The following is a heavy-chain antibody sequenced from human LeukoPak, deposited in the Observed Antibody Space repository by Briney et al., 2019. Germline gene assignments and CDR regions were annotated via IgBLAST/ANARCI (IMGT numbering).Heavy chain of an antibody. D-gene: IGHD2-15*01. CDR2: ISYSGIT. CDR3: ANLGYCIHESCYSVY. CDR1: GASISTNNYY. Sequence: SETLSLTCTVSGASISTNNYYWGWIRRPPGKGLEWIASISYSGITYYNPSLQSRVTISLDKSKNQFSLELKSVTAADTAVYYCANLGYCIHESCYSVYWGPGTLVTVSS. J-gene: IGHJ4*02. V-gene: IGHV4-39*07.